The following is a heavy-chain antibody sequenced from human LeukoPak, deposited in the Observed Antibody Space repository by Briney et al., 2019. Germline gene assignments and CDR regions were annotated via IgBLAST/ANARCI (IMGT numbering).Heavy chain of an antibody. Sequence: PGGSLRLSCAASGFTFSSHALHWVHQAPDKGLEWVAVISYDGRNKYYADSVKGRFTISRDNSKNTLDLQMNSLRAEDTAVYYCARGFWDSSSSAVDYWGQGTLVTVSS. V-gene: IGHV3-30*04. CDR2: ISYDGRNK. CDR1: GFTFSSHA. CDR3: ARGFWDSSSSAVDY. J-gene: IGHJ4*02. D-gene: IGHD6-6*01.